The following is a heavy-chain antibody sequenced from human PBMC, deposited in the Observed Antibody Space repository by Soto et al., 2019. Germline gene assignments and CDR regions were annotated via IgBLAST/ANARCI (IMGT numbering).Heavy chain of an antibody. Sequence: QVQLQQWGAGLVKPSETLSLTCAVYGGPFSGYYWNWIRQSPGKGLEWIGEINHSGNTNYNPSLKSRVTISVDTSKDQFSLKLSSVTAADTAVYYCARGKTGYFDLWGRGTLGPVPS. V-gene: IGHV4-34*01. CDR1: GGPFSGYY. CDR3: ARGKTGYFDL. CDR2: INHSGNT. J-gene: IGHJ2*01.